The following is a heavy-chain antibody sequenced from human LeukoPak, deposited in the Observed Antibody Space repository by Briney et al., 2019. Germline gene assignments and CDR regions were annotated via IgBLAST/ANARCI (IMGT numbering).Heavy chain of an antibody. CDR2: ISSSGSTI. Sequence: GGSLRLSCAASGFTFSDYYMSWIRQAPGKGLEWVSYISSSGSTIYYADSVKGRFTISRDNAKNSLYLQMNSLRAEDTALYYCARCDSGYYYYYMDVWGKGTTVTVSS. J-gene: IGHJ6*03. CDR3: ARCDSGYYYYYMDV. CDR1: GFTFSDYY. V-gene: IGHV3-11*01. D-gene: IGHD3-22*01.